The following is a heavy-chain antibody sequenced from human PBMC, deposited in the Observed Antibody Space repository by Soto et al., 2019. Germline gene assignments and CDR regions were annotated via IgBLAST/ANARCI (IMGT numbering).Heavy chain of an antibody. CDR1: AFTFSNYA. D-gene: IGHD2-2*01. Sequence: EVQLLESGGGLVQPGGSLRLSCAVSAFTFSNYAVSWVRQAPGKGLEWVSSISDSGVSTYYADSVKGRFTISRDNSKNTLFLQMNSLRAEDTAVYYCAKGTSFGYWGQGTLVTVSS. V-gene: IGHV3-23*01. CDR3: AKGTSFGY. J-gene: IGHJ4*02. CDR2: ISDSGVST.